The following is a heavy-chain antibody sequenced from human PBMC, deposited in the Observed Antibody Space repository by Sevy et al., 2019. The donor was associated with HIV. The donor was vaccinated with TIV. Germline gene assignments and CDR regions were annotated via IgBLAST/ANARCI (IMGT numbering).Heavy chain of an antibody. CDR3: ASEAYSGSYAADY. J-gene: IGHJ4*02. D-gene: IGHD1-26*01. CDR1: GFTFSSYG. V-gene: IGHV3-33*08. CDR2: IWYDGSNK. Sequence: GGSLRLSCAASGFTFSSYGMHWVRQAPGKGLEWVAVIWYDGSNKYYADSVKGRFTISRDNSKNTLYLQMNSLRAEDTAVYYCASEAYSGSYAADYWGQGTLVTVSS.